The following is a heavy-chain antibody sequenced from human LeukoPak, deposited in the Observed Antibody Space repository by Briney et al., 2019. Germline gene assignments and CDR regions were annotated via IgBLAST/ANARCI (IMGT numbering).Heavy chain of an antibody. CDR1: GGSISSGGYY. V-gene: IGHV4-30-2*01. D-gene: IGHD1-26*01. Sequence: SETLSLTCTVSGGSISSGGYYWSWIRQPPGEGLEWIGYIYHSGSTYYNPSLKSRVTISVDRSKNQFSLKLSSVTAADTAVYYCARVGIVGATLDYWGQGTLVTVSS. J-gene: IGHJ4*02. CDR2: IYHSGST. CDR3: ARVGIVGATLDY.